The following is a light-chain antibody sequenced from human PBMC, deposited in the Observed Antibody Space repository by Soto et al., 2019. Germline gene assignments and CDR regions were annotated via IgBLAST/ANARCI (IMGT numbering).Light chain of an antibody. Sequence: QSVLTQPASVSGSPGQSITISCTGTSSDVGSYNYDSWYQQYPGEAPKVIIYDVSHRPAGVSNRFSGSKSGNSASLTISGLQTQDEAYYYCSSCTRATTYVFGTGTKLTVL. J-gene: IGLJ1*01. CDR2: DVS. CDR3: SSCTRATTYV. V-gene: IGLV2-14*01. CDR1: SSDVGSYNY.